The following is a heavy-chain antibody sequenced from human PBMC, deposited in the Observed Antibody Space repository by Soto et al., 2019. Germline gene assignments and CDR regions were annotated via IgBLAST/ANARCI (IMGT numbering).Heavy chain of an antibody. D-gene: IGHD2-8*01. CDR2: IIPIFGTA. Sequence: ASVKVSCKASGGTFSSYAISWVRQAPGQGLEWMGGIIPIFGTANYAQKFQGRVTITADESTSTAYMELSSLRSEDTAVYYCASGPGPMYGSDWGQGTLVTVSS. J-gene: IGHJ4*02. CDR3: ASGPGPMYGSD. V-gene: IGHV1-69*13. CDR1: GGTFSSYA.